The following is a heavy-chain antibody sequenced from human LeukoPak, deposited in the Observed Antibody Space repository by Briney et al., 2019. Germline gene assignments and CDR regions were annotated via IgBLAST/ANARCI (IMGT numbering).Heavy chain of an antibody. V-gene: IGHV1-2*02. CDR2: ISPNSGGT. J-gene: IGHJ4*02. D-gene: IGHD3-22*01. CDR1: GYTFTGYY. CDR3: ARDHGYDSSGRKSYYFDY. Sequence: ASVKVSCKASGYTFTGYYMHWVRQAPGQGLEWMGWISPNSGGTNYAQKFQGRVTMTRDTSISTAYMELSRLRSDDTAVYYCARDHGYDSSGRKSYYFDYWGQGTLVTVSS.